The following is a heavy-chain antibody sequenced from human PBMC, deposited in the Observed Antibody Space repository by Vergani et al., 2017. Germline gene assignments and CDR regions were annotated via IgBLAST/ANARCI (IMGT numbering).Heavy chain of an antibody. V-gene: IGHV3-23*01. J-gene: IGHJ4*02. Sequence: EVQLLESGGGLVQPGGSLRLSCAASGFTFRSYAMSWVRQAPGQGLEWVSVISDSGGSTYYAASVKGRFTISRDNSKNTLYLQMNSLRAEDTAVYYCAKSLAAPGTSXPDYWGQGTLVTVSS. CDR3: AKSLAAPGTSXPDY. CDR2: ISDSGGST. D-gene: IGHD6-13*01. CDR1: GFTFRSYA.